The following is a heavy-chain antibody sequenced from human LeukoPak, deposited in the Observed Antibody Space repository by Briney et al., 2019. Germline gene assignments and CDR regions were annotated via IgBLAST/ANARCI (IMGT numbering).Heavy chain of an antibody. CDR1: GFTFSSYG. CDR2: ISYDGSNK. Sequence: PGGSLRLSCAASGFTFSSYGMHWVRQAPGKGLEGVAVISYDGSNKYYADSVKGRFTISRDNSKNTLYLQMNSLRAEDTAVYYCAREAYGSGSYYFDYWGQGTPVTVSS. CDR3: AREAYGSGSYYFDY. V-gene: IGHV3-30*03. J-gene: IGHJ4*02. D-gene: IGHD3-10*01.